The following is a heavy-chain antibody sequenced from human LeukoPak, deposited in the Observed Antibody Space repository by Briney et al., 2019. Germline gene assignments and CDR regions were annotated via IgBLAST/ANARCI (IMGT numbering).Heavy chain of an antibody. J-gene: IGHJ5*02. V-gene: IGHV4-4*07. D-gene: IGHD3-22*01. CDR1: GGSISSYY. CDR2: INTSGST. Sequence: PSETLSLTCTVSGGSISSYYWSWIRQPAGKGLEWIGRINTSGSTNYNPSLKSRVTISVDTSKNQFSLKLSSVTAADTAVYYCAIDRGYYDSSGYVNWLDPWGQGTLVTVSS. CDR3: AIDRGYYDSSGYVNWLDP.